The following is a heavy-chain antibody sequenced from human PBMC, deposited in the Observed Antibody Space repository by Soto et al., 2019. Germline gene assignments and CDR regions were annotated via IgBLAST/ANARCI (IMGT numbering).Heavy chain of an antibody. D-gene: IGHD2-21*01. CDR3: TTDAYQTEYYYYYYMDV. CDR1: GFTFSNAW. CDR2: IKSKTDGGTT. V-gene: IGHV3-15*01. Sequence: GGSLRLSCAASGFTFSNAWMSWVRQAPGKGLEWVGRIKSKTDGGTTDYAAPVKGRFTISRDDSKNTLYLQMNSLKTEDTAVYYCTTDAYQTEYYYYYYMDVWGKGTTVTVSS. J-gene: IGHJ6*03.